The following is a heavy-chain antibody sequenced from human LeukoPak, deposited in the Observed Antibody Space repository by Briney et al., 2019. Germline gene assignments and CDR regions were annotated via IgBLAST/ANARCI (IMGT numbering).Heavy chain of an antibody. CDR1: GGSISSYY. CDR2: IYDSGST. V-gene: IGHV4-59*01. J-gene: IGHJ6*02. CDR3: ARDMNGDYVNTGAYYYGMDV. Sequence: SETLSLTCTVSGGSISSYYWSCIRQPPGKGLEWIGYIYDSGSTNYNPSLKSRVTISVDTSKNQFSLKLSSVTAADTAVYCCARDMNGDYVNTGAYYYGMDVWGQGTTVTVSS. D-gene: IGHD4-17*01.